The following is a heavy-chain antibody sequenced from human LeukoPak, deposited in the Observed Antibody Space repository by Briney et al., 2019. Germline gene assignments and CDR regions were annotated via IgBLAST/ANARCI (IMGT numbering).Heavy chain of an antibody. Sequence: ASVTVSCKASGYTFTSYGISWVRQAPGQGLEWMGWISAYNGNTNYAQKLQGRITMTTDPSTNTAYMELRSLRSDDTAIYYCARTCPMMFCSSSFFDPWGQGTLVTVSS. CDR1: GYTFTSYG. CDR3: ARTCPMMFCSSSFFDP. CDR2: ISAYNGNT. V-gene: IGHV1-18*01. J-gene: IGHJ5*02. D-gene: IGHD2-2*01.